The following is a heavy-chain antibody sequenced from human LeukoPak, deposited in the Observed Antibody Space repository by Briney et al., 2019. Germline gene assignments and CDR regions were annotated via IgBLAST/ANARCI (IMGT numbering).Heavy chain of an antibody. CDR1: GGTFSSYA. CDR2: MNPNSGNT. CDR3: ATGSSWYLVDTEDDY. J-gene: IGHJ4*02. D-gene: IGHD6-13*01. Sequence: ASVKVSCKASGGTFSSYAINWVRQATGQGLEWMGWMNPNSGNTGYAQKFQGRVTMTRNTSISTAYMELSSLRSEDTAVYYCATGSSWYLVDTEDDYWGQGTLVTVSS. V-gene: IGHV1-8*02.